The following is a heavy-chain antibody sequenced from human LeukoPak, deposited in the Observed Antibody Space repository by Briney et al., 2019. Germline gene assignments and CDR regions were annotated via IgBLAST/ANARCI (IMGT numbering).Heavy chain of an antibody. CDR1: GYSFTSSW. CDR2: IYPGDSAT. V-gene: IGHV5-51*01. Sequence: GESLKISCKGSGYSFTSSWIGWVRQMRGKGLEWMGIIYPGDSATGYSPSFQGQVTISADKSISTAYLQWSSLKAADTAMYYCARYATRRAGAARDVYYFDYSGHGALVTVSS. J-gene: IGHJ4*01. D-gene: IGHD6-25*01. CDR3: ARYATRRAGAARDVYYFDY.